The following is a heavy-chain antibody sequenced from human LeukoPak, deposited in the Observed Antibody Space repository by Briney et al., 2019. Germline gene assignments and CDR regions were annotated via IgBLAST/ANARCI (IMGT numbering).Heavy chain of an antibody. J-gene: IGHJ4*02. CDR2: IYPADSDI. Sequence: GESLKISCKASGYTFTTYWIGWVRQMPGKGLEWLGIIYPADSDIRISPSFQGQVTISVDKSISTAYLQWSSLKASDTAMYYCARRAVVIGVGYFDYWGQGTLVTVSS. CDR1: GYTFTTYW. CDR3: ARRAVVIGVGYFDY. V-gene: IGHV5-51*01. D-gene: IGHD4-23*01.